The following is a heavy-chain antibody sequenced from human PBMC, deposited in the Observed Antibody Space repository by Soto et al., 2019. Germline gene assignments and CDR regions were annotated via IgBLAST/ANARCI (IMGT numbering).Heavy chain of an antibody. Sequence: SETLSLTCTVSGGSINSGGYSWTWIRQPPGKGLEWIGFIYHTGTTYYNPSLKSRVTISVDTSKNQFSLKLSSVTAADTAVYFCARHDGSRSTDYWGQGTLVTVSS. V-gene: IGHV4-30-2*01. CDR1: GGSINSGGYS. CDR3: ARHDGSRSTDY. J-gene: IGHJ4*02. D-gene: IGHD3-10*01. CDR2: IYHTGTT.